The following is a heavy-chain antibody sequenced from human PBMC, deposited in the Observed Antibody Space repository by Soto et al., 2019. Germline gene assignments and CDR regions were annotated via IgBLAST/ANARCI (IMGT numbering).Heavy chain of an antibody. V-gene: IGHV1-46*01. J-gene: IGHJ4*02. Sequence: ASVKVSCKASGYTFTSYYMHWVRQAPGQGLEWMGIINPSGGSTSYAQKFQGRVTMTRDTSTSTVYMELSSLRSEDTAVYYCARVSSRSDYHDGNGYLGRHWGQGTRVTVSS. CDR3: ARVSSRSDYHDGNGYLGRH. CDR1: GYTFTSYY. CDR2: INPSGGST. D-gene: IGHD3-22*01.